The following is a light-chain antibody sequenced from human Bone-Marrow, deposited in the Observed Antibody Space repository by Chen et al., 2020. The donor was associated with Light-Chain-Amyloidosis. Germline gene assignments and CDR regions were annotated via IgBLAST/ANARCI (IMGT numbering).Light chain of an antibody. CDR2: RDT. V-gene: IGLV3-25*03. J-gene: IGLJ2*01. Sequence: SYELTQPPSVSVSPGQTARITCSGDDLPTKYAYWYQQKPGQAPVLVIHRDTERPSGSSERFSGSSTGTTATLTISGVQAEYEADYHCQSADSSVTYEVIFGGVTKLTVL. CDR1: DLPTKY. CDR3: QSADSSVTYEVI.